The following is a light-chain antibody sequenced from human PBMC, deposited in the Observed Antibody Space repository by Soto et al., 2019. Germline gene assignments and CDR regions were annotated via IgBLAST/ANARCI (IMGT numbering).Light chain of an antibody. CDR3: QQYGSSPLT. J-gene: IGKJ1*01. V-gene: IGKV3-11*01. CDR1: QSVSDY. CDR2: DAS. Sequence: EIVLTQSPATLSLSPGERATLSCRASQSVSDYLAWYQQKPGQAPRLLIYDASNRATGIPARFSGSGSGTNFTLTISSLEPEDFEVYYCQQYGSSPLTFGQGTKVDIK.